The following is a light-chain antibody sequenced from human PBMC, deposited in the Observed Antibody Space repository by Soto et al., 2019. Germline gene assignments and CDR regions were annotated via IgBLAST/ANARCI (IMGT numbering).Light chain of an antibody. CDR1: QSVSSH. V-gene: IGKV3-11*01. Sequence: EIVLTQSPATLSLSPGERATLSCRASQSVSSHLAWYQQKPGQAPRLLIYDASNRATGIPARFSGSGSGTDFPLTSSSLEPEDFAVYYCQQRSNWLTFGGGTKVEIK. CDR2: DAS. CDR3: QQRSNWLT. J-gene: IGKJ4*01.